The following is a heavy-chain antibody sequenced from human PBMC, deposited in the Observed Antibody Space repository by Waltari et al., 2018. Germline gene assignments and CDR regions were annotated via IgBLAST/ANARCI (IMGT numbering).Heavy chain of an antibody. Sequence: EVQLLESGGGLVQPGGSMRLSCAASGFTFSSCAMSWVRQAPGKGLGCVAAISATGYEPYYTDSVQGRFTISRDNSKNTVSLQMNSLRAEDTAVYYCANGYSGFDYDYRGQGTLVTFSS. J-gene: IGHJ4*02. D-gene: IGHD5-12*01. V-gene: IGHV3-23*01. CDR3: ANGYSGFDYDY. CDR2: ISATGYEP. CDR1: GFTFSSCA.